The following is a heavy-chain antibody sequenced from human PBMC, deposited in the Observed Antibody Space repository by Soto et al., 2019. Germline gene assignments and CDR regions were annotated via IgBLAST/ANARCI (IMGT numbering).Heavy chain of an antibody. D-gene: IGHD6-19*01. CDR2: IWYDGTKR. V-gene: IGHV3-33*01. Sequence: QVQLVESGGGVVQSGRSLTLSCAASGFSLRTSGMHWLRRAPGKGLEWVGFIWYDGTKRFYANPVKGRSTISKDNSNNILYLQMSGLRAEDTAVYYCARDVVTAVAGSVNFFDPWGQGTLVTVSS. J-gene: IGHJ5*02. CDR3: ARDVVTAVAGSVNFFDP. CDR1: GFSLRTSG.